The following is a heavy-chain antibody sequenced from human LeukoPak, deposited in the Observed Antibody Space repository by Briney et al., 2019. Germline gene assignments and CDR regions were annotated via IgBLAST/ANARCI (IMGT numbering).Heavy chain of an antibody. CDR2: IYYSGST. CDR3: ARDRLTGYSSPRDAFDI. CDR1: GGSISSSSYY. J-gene: IGHJ3*02. V-gene: IGHV4-39*07. D-gene: IGHD6-13*01. Sequence: SETLSLTCTVSGGSISSSSYYWGWIRQPPGKGLEWIGSIYYSGSTYYNPSLKSRVTISVDTSKNQFSLKLSSVTAADTAVYYCARDRLTGYSSPRDAFDIWGQGTMVTVSS.